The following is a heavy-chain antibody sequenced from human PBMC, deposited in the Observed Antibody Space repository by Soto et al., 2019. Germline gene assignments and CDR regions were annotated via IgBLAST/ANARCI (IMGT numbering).Heavy chain of an antibody. CDR1: GGSISSYY. D-gene: IGHD3-22*01. V-gene: IGHV4-59*01. J-gene: IGHJ4*02. CDR2: IYYSGST. Sequence: PSETLSLTCTVSGGSISSYYLSWIRQPPGKGLEWIGYIYYSGSTNYNPSLKSRVTISVDTSKNQFSLKLSSVTAADTAVYYCARTYYYDSSGYYSPYYFDYWGQGTLVTVSS. CDR3: ARTYYYDSSGYYSPYYFDY.